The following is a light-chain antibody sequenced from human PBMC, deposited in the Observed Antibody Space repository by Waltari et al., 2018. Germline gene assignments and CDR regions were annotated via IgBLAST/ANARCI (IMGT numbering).Light chain of an antibody. CDR1: QSVSSY. CDR2: DAS. V-gene: IGKV3-11*01. CDR3: QQRSNWPPLT. J-gene: IGKJ4*01. Sequence: EIVLTQSPAPLALSQGERANLSCRASQSVSSYLAWYQQKPGQAPRLFIYDASNRATGIPARFSGSGSGTDFTLTISSLEPEDFAVYYCQQRSNWPPLTLGGGTKVEIK.